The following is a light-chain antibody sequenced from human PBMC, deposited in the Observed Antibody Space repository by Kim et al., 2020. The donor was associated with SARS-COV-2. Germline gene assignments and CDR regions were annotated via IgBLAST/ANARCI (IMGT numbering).Light chain of an antibody. CDR2: DAS. J-gene: IGKJ4*01. V-gene: IGKV3-11*01. CDR1: QSVSSY. Sequence: SPGERATPSCRASQSVSSYLAWYQQKPGQAPRLLIYDASNRATGIPARFSGSGSGTEFTLTISSLEPEDFAVYYCQQRSNWPPLTFGGGTKVEIK. CDR3: QQRSNWPPLT.